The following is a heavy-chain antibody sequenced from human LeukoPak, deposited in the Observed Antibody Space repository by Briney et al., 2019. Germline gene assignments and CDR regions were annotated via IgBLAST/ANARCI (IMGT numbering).Heavy chain of an antibody. CDR1: GGSISSYY. D-gene: IGHD6-19*01. J-gene: IGHJ4*02. V-gene: IGHV4-59*01. CDR3: ARGIAVAGMEFDY. CDR2: IYYSGST. Sequence: SETLSLTCTVSGGSISSYYWSWIRQPPGKGPEWIGYIYYSGSTNYNPSLKSRVTISVDTSKNQFSLKLSSVTAADTAVYYCARGIAVAGMEFDYWGQGTLVTVSS.